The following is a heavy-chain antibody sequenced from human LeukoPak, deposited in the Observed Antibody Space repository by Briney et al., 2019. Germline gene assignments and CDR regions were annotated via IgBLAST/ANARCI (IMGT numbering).Heavy chain of an antibody. CDR2: INPNSGVT. Sequence: ASVKVSCKASGYTFIDYFIHWMRQTPGQGLEGLGWINPNSGVTRYAQKFQDRVTMTRDTAAYMELSSLKSDDTAVYYCVRAVSGTLGGAFDIWGQGTAVTVSS. V-gene: IGHV1-2*02. D-gene: IGHD1-7*01. CDR1: GYTFIDYF. CDR3: VRAVSGTLGGAFDI. J-gene: IGHJ3*02.